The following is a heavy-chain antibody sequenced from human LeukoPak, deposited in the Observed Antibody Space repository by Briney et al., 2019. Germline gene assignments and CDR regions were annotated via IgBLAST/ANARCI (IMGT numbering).Heavy chain of an antibody. Sequence: GRSLRLSCAASGFTFSSYAMHWVRQAPGKGLEWVAVISYDGSNKYYADSVKGRFTISRDNSKNTLYLQMNSLRAGDTAVYYCARDSNSYAHYYYYGMDVWGQGTTVTVSS. D-gene: IGHD5-18*01. J-gene: IGHJ6*02. CDR1: GFTFSSYA. V-gene: IGHV3-30*04. CDR3: ARDSNSYAHYYYYGMDV. CDR2: ISYDGSNK.